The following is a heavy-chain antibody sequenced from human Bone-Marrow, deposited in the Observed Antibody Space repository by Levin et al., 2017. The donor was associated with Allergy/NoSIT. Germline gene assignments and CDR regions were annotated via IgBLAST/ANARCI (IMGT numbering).Heavy chain of an antibody. CDR1: GFKFKDYN. V-gene: IGHV3-43*01. CDR2: INWDGRTT. D-gene: IGHD3-10*01. CDR3: AKNLEDHSYYNALDV. J-gene: IGHJ6*02. Sequence: GGSLRLSCAASGFKFKDYNMYWVRQAAGKGLEWVSVINWDGRTTDYADSVKGRFTISRDNNKNSLFLQMNSLRSDDTALYFCAKNLEDHSYYNALDVWGQGTTVTVSS.